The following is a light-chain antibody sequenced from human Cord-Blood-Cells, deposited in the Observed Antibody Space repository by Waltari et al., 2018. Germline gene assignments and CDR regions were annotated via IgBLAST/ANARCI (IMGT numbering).Light chain of an antibody. CDR3: QQYYSYPPLT. CDR2: AAS. CDR1: QGISSY. J-gene: IGKJ4*01. Sequence: AIRITQSPSPLSASTGDRVTITCRASQGISSYLAWYQQKPGKAPKLLIYAASTLQSGVPSRFSGSGSGTDFTLTISCLQSEDFATYYCQQYYSYPPLTFGGGTKVEIK. V-gene: IGKV1-8*01.